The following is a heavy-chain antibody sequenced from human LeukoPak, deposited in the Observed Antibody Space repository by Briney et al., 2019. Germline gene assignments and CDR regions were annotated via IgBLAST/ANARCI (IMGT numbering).Heavy chain of an antibody. CDR1: GCTFSSYA. CDR3: ARGRAYYDSSGSD. Sequence: ASVKVSCKASGCTFSSYAISWVRQAPGQGLEWMGGIIPIFGTANYAQKFQSRVTITSDEYTSTAYMELSSLRSEDTAVYYCARGRAYYDSSGSDWGQGTLVTVSS. CDR2: IIPIFGTA. D-gene: IGHD3-22*01. V-gene: IGHV1-69*13. J-gene: IGHJ4*02.